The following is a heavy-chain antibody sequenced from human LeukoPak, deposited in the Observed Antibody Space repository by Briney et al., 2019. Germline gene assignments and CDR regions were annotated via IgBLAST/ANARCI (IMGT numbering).Heavy chain of an antibody. CDR2: INDDGRTT. J-gene: IGHJ5*02. CDR1: GFMFSDYW. V-gene: IGHV3-74*03. D-gene: IGHD6-6*01. Sequence: GGSLRLSCVVSGFMFSDYWMHWVRQAPGKGLVSVARINDDGRTTTYADSVRGRFTVARDNAQNTMFLIMNSLRVEDTAVYYCARAIGKNVVLRLEPWGQGTLVTVSS. CDR3: ARAIGKNVVLRLEP.